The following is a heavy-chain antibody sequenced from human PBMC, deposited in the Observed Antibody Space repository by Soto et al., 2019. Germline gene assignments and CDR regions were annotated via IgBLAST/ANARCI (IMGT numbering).Heavy chain of an antibody. J-gene: IGHJ3*02. CDR3: ARDKGSNTYFYGSGSYAAFDI. D-gene: IGHD3-10*01. V-gene: IGHV1-8*01. CDR2: MNPNSGNT. Sequence: ASVKVSCKASGYTFTSYDINWVRQATGQGLEWMGWMNPNSGNTGYAQKFQGRVTMTRNTSMSTAYMELSSLRSDDTAVYYCARDKGSNTYFYGSGSYAAFDIWGQGTMVTVSS. CDR1: GYTFTSYD.